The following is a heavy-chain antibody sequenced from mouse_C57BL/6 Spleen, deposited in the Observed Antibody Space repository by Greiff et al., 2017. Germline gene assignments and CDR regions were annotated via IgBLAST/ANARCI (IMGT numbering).Heavy chain of an antibody. Sequence: EVKVIESGGGLVQPGGSMKLSCAASGFTFSDAWMDWVRQSPEKGLEWVAEIRNKANNHATYYAESVKGRFTISRDDSKSSVYLQMNSLRAEDTGIYYCTRDYDYDCAMDYWGQGTSVTVSS. V-gene: IGHV6-6*01. D-gene: IGHD2-4*01. CDR2: IRNKANNHAT. J-gene: IGHJ4*01. CDR3: TRDYDYDCAMDY. CDR1: GFTFSDAW.